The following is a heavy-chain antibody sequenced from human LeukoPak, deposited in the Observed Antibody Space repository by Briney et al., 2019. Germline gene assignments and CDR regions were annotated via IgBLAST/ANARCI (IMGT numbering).Heavy chain of an antibody. CDR1: GFTFSSYA. CDR2: ISGSGGST. V-gene: IGHV3-23*01. CDR3: AKGPYSSGWPSSFHYHGMDV. Sequence: GGPLRLSCTASGFTFSSYAMTWVRLAPGKGLEWVSAISGSGGSTYYADSVKGRFTISRDNSKNTLYLQMSSLRADDTAVYYCAKGPYSSGWPSSFHYHGMDVWGQGTTVTVSS. J-gene: IGHJ6*02. D-gene: IGHD6-19*01.